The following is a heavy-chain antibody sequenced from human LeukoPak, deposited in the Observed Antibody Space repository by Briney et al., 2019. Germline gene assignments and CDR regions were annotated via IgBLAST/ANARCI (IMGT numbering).Heavy chain of an antibody. CDR3: SRGPIDGYSSWND. V-gene: IGHV3-74*01. Sequence: GGSLRLSCAASGFIFSKHWMHWVRQTPGKGLEWVSRINSDGRTTNYADSVKGRFTISRDNAKNTLYLQMDSLRADDTAVYYCSRGPIDGYSSWNDWGQGALVTVSS. CDR2: INSDGRTT. CDR1: GFIFSKHW. J-gene: IGHJ4*02. D-gene: IGHD5-12*01.